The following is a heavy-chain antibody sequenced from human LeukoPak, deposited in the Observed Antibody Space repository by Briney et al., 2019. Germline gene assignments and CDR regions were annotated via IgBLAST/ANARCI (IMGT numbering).Heavy chain of an antibody. Sequence: PGGSLRLSCAASGFTFSSYAMHWVRQAPGKGLEWVAVISYDGSNKYYADSVKGRFTISRDNSKNTLYLQMNSLRAEDTAVYYCARDRDYGDQYWGQGTLVTVSS. CDR3: ARDRDYGDQY. CDR1: GFTFSSYA. CDR2: ISYDGSNK. V-gene: IGHV3-30-3*01. J-gene: IGHJ4*02. D-gene: IGHD4-17*01.